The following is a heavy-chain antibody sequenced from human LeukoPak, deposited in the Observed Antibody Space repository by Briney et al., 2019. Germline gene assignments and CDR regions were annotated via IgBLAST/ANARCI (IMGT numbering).Heavy chain of an antibody. CDR1: GGTFSSYA. J-gene: IGHJ4*02. Sequence: SVKVSCKASGGTFSSYAISWVRQAPGQGLEWMGGIIPIFGTANYAQKFQGRATITADESTSTAYMELSSLRSEDTAVYYCARGPLIFNIAVAGIPPPTEYYFDYWGQGTLVTVSS. CDR2: IIPIFGTA. D-gene: IGHD6-19*01. CDR3: ARGPLIFNIAVAGIPPPTEYYFDY. V-gene: IGHV1-69*01.